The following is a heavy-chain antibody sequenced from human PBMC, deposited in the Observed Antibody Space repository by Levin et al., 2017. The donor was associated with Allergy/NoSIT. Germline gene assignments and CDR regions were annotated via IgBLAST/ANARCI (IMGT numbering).Heavy chain of an antibody. CDR1: GFTFSNYW. CDR3: ATVTTPLDC. CDR2: INSYGNST. V-gene: IGHV3-74*01. J-gene: IGHJ4*02. Sequence: GESLKISCAASGFTFSNYWMHWVRQAPGKGLMWVSRINSYGNSTIYADSVKGRFTISRDNAKNTVYLQINSLRAEDTAVYYCATVTTPLDCWGQGTLVTVSS. D-gene: IGHD4-17*01.